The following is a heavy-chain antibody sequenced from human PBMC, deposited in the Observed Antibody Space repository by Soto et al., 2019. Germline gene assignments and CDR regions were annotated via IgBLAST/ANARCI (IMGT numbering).Heavy chain of an antibody. D-gene: IGHD4-17*01. CDR2: ISGSGGST. Sequence: PVGSLRLSCAVSGFTFNIYAMSWVRQAPGKGLEWVSGISGSGGSTFYADSVKGRFTISRDNSKNTLYLQMNSLRAEDTAVYYCAKEGLRLYYYGMDVWGQGTTVTVSS. V-gene: IGHV3-23*01. J-gene: IGHJ6*02. CDR3: AKEGLRLYYYGMDV. CDR1: GFTFNIYA.